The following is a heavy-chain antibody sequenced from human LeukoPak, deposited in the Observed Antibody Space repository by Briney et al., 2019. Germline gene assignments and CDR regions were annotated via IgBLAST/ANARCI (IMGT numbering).Heavy chain of an antibody. Sequence: GGSLRLSCAASGFTVSSNYMSWVRLAPGKGLEWVSVIYASGNTYYADSVKGRFTISRDDSKNTLYLQMNSLRAEDTAVYFCARHCSGGSCYSAYFHYWGQGTLVTVSS. J-gene: IGHJ4*02. CDR2: IYASGNT. CDR3: ARHCSGGSCYSAYFHY. V-gene: IGHV3-53*01. CDR1: GFTVSSNY. D-gene: IGHD2-15*01.